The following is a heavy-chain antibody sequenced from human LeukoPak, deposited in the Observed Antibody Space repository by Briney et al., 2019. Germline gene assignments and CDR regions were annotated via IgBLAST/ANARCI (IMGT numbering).Heavy chain of an antibody. D-gene: IGHD6-19*01. J-gene: IGHJ4*02. CDR2: IYYSGST. Sequence: SETLSLTCTVSGGSISSSSYYWGWIRQPPGKGLEWIGSIYYSGSTYYNPSLKNRVTISVDTSKNQFSLKLSSVTAADTAVYYCARYRGSGSSYYFDYWGQGTLVTVSS. V-gene: IGHV4-39*07. CDR3: ARYRGSGSSYYFDY. CDR1: GGSISSSSYY.